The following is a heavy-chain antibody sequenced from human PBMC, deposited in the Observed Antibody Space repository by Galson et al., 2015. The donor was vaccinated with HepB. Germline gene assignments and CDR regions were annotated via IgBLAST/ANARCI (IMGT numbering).Heavy chain of an antibody. CDR3: ARGPFCNRIVCYGETRAYYYFASDV. CDR1: GFNFSAFP. J-gene: IGHJ6*02. Sequence: SLRLSCAVSGFNFSAFPMHWVRQSPGQGLEWVALISFDGRDKYYADSVKGRFTISRDNSKNTLYLQMNSLRTEDTAVYYCARGPFCNRIVCYGETRAYYYFASDVWGHGTTVIVSS. D-gene: IGHD2/OR15-2a*01. V-gene: IGHV3-30*04. CDR2: ISFDGRDK.